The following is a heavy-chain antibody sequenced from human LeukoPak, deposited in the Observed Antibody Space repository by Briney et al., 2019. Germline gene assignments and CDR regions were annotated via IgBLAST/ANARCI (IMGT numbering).Heavy chain of an antibody. J-gene: IGHJ4*02. CDR1: GFTFSSYS. D-gene: IGHD6-19*01. CDR2: IYSGGST. V-gene: IGHV3-66*01. CDR3: ARVKIAVAGKYDY. Sequence: GGSLRLSCAASGFTFSSYSMNWVRQAPGKGLEWVSVIYSGGSTYYADSVKGRFTISRDNSKNTLYLQMNSLRAEDTAVYYCARVKIAVAGKYDYWGQGTLVTVSS.